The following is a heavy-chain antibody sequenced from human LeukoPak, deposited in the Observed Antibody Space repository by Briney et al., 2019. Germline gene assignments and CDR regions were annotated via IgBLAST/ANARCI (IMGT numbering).Heavy chain of an antibody. V-gene: IGHV3-23*01. Sequence: GGSLRLSCAASGFTFSSYAMSWVRQAPGKGLEWVSAISGSGGSTYYADSVKGGFAISRDNSKNTLYLQMNSLRAEDTAVYYCAKSALYSSGPFDYWGQGTLVTVSS. D-gene: IGHD6-19*01. CDR2: ISGSGGST. J-gene: IGHJ4*02. CDR3: AKSALYSSGPFDY. CDR1: GFTFSSYA.